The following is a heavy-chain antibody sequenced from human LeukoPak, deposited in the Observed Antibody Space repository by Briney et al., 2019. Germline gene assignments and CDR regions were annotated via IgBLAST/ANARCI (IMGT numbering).Heavy chain of an antibody. V-gene: IGHV3-23*01. CDR1: GFTFSSYA. Sequence: GGSLRLSCATSGFTFSSYAMSWVRQAPGKGLEWVSIISVSGGSTYYADSVKGRFTISRDNFKNTLYLQMNSLRAEDTAIYYCAKRATSAAYYFDYWGQGTLVTVSS. D-gene: IGHD5-12*01. CDR2: ISVSGGST. CDR3: AKRATSAAYYFDY. J-gene: IGHJ4*02.